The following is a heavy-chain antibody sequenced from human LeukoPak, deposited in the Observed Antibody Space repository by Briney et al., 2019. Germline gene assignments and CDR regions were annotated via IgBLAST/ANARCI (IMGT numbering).Heavy chain of an antibody. D-gene: IGHD3-22*01. Sequence: GGSLRLSCAACGFTFSRYDVNCVRESPDKGVEGVAFIWYGGKNKYYADSERGRYTLSRDNSKNTLYLQMNSLRAEDTAVYYCAKADRRWATYYYDTSGYYYYYWGQGTLVTVSS. CDR1: GFTFSRYD. CDR3: AKADRRWATYYYDTSGYYYYY. V-gene: IGHV3-30*02. J-gene: IGHJ4*02. CDR2: IWYGGKNK.